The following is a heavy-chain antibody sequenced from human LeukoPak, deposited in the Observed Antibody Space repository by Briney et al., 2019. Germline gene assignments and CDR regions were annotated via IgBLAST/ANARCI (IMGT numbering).Heavy chain of an antibody. D-gene: IGHD1-14*01. Sequence: GGSLRLSCAASGFTVSSNYMSWIRQAPGKGLEWVSYISSSGSTIYYADSVKGRFTISRDNAKNSLYLQMNSLRAEDTAVYYCARADYPPNYLHRKGGWGQRTKGTGSS. CDR2: ISSSGSTI. J-gene: IGHJ6*02. CDR1: GFTVSSNY. V-gene: IGHV3-11*01. CDR3: ARADYPPNYLHRKGG.